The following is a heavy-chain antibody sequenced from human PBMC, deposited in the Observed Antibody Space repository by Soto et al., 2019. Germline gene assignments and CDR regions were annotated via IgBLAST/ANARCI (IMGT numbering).Heavy chain of an antibody. D-gene: IGHD2-2*01. CDR2: INHSGST. V-gene: IGHV4-34*01. CDR1: GGSFSGYY. J-gene: IGHJ4*02. Sequence: SETLSLTCAVYGGSFSGYYWSWIRQPPGKGLEWIGEINHSGSTDYNPSLKSRVTISVDTSKNQFSLKLSSVTAADTAAYYCARVGTSHWFDYWGQGXLVTVYS. CDR3: ARVGTSHWFDY.